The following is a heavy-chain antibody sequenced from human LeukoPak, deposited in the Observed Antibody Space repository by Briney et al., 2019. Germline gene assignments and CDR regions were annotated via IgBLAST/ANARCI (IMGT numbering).Heavy chain of an antibody. D-gene: IGHD6-19*01. V-gene: IGHV3-23*01. CDR3: AKDSALYRGIAVAGTWYFDL. Sequence: GGSLRLSCAASGFTFSSYAMSWVRQAPGKGLEWVSAISGSGGSTYYADSVKGRFTISRDNSKNTLYLQMNSLRAEDTAVYYCAKDSALYRGIAVAGTWYFDLWGRGTLVTVSS. CDR2: ISGSGGST. J-gene: IGHJ2*01. CDR1: GFTFSSYA.